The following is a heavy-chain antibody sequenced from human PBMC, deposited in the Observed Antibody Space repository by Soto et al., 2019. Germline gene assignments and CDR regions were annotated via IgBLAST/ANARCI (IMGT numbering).Heavy chain of an antibody. CDR1: GGSISSSSYY. CDR3: AGFGELSVLNYYYYYGMDV. CDR2: IYYSGST. D-gene: IGHD3-10*01. J-gene: IGHJ6*02. V-gene: IGHV4-39*01. Sequence: SETLSLTCTVSGGSISSSSYYWGWIRQPPGKGLEWIGSIYYSGSTYYNPSLKSRVTISVDTSKNQFSLKLSSVTAADTAVYYCAGFGELSVLNYYYYYGMDVWGQGTTVT.